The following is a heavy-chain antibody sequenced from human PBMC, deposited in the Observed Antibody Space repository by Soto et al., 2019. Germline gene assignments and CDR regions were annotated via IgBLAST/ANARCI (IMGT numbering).Heavy chain of an antibody. CDR3: ARGQGGLGIVVVPAARFRAYNWFDP. D-gene: IGHD2-2*01. Sequence: SETLSLTCAVYGGSFSGYYWSWIRQPPGKGLEWIGEINHSGSTNYNPSLKSRVTISVDTSKNQFSLKLSSVTAADTAVYYCARGQGGLGIVVVPAARFRAYNWFDPWGQGTLVTVSS. V-gene: IGHV4-34*01. CDR2: INHSGST. J-gene: IGHJ5*02. CDR1: GGSFSGYY.